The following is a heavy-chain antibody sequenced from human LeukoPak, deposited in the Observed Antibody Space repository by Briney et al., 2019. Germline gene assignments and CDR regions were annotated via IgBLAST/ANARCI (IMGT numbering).Heavy chain of an antibody. Sequence: SETLSLTCTVSGGSISSYYWSWIRQPPGKGLEWIGYIYYSGSTNYNPSLKSRVTISVDTSKNQFSLKLSSVTAADTAVYYCARDEVPPYSSSSQDYWGQGTLVTVSS. CDR1: GGSISSYY. CDR3: ARDEVPPYSSSSQDY. CDR2: IYYSGST. J-gene: IGHJ4*02. V-gene: IGHV4-59*12. D-gene: IGHD6-6*01.